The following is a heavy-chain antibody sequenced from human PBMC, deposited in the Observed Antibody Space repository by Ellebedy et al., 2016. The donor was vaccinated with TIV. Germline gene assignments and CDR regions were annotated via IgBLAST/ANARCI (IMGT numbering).Heavy chain of an antibody. D-gene: IGHD2-2*01. CDR2: IYRGGGT. CDR1: DDSISNSSFY. Sequence: MPSETLSLTCTVSDDSISNSSFYWGWIRQPPGKGLEWIGSIYRGGGTHYNPSLKSRVTISIDTSKNQFSLRLSSVTAADTTRYYCARYRASTMYDWWGQGTLVTVSS. V-gene: IGHV4-39*07. J-gene: IGHJ4*02. CDR3: ARYRASTMYDW.